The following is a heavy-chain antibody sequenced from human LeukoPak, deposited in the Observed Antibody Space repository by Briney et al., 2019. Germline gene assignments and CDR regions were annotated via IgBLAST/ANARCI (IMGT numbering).Heavy chain of an antibody. J-gene: IGHJ4*02. CDR1: GFTFSSYW. D-gene: IGHD3-3*01. CDR3: ARGAYYDFWSGQYYFDY. V-gene: IGHV3-74*01. Sequence: PGGSLRLSCAASGFTFSSYWMHWVRQAPGKGLVWVSRINSDGSSTSYADSVKGRFTISRDNAKNTLYLQMNSLRAEDTAVYYCARGAYYDFWSGQYYFDYWGRGTLVTVSS. CDR2: INSDGSST.